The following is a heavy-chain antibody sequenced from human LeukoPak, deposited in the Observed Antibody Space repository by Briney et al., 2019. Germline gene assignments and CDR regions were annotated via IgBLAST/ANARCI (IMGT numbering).Heavy chain of an antibody. CDR1: GFTFSSYS. J-gene: IGHJ6*02. CDR2: ISSSSTI. D-gene: IGHD4-23*01. Sequence: GGSLRLSCAASGFTFSSYSMNWVRQAPGRGLEWVSYISSSSTIYYADSVKGRFTISRDNAKNSLYLQMNSLRDEDTAVYYCARKGNDVDVWGQGTTITVSS. V-gene: IGHV3-48*02. CDR3: ARKGNDVDV.